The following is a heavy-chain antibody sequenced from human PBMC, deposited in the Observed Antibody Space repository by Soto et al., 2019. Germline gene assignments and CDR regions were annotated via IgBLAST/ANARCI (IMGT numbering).Heavy chain of an antibody. CDR2: ISSSGSTI. V-gene: IGHV3-11*01. CDR1: GFTFSDYY. D-gene: IGHD6-13*01. CDR3: ARWRGSWYIVLDVFDI. J-gene: IGHJ3*02. Sequence: GGSLRLSCAASGFTFSDYYMSWIRQAPGKGLEWVSYISSSGSTIYYADSVKGRFTISRDNAKNSLYLQMNSLRAEDTAVYYCARWRGSWYIVLDVFDIWGQGTMVTVSS.